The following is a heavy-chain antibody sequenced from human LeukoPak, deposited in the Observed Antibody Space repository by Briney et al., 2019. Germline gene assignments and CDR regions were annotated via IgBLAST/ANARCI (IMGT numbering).Heavy chain of an antibody. CDR3: ARRRQYDSSLCWNFEL. Sequence: KPSETLSLTCAVYGGSFSGYYWSWLRQSPGKGLEWIGEINHSGSTNYNPSLKSRVTISVDTAKNQFSLRLSSLTAADTAVYYCARRRQYDSSLCWNFELWGRGTLFTVSS. CDR2: INHSGST. CDR1: GGSFSGYY. J-gene: IGHJ2*01. V-gene: IGHV4-34*01. D-gene: IGHD6-6*01.